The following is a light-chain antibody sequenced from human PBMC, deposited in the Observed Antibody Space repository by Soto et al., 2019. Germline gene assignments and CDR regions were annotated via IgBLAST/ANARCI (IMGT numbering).Light chain of an antibody. Sequence: EIVLTQSPDTLSLSPGERATLSCRDSQSVSSSLAWYQQKPGQAPRLLIYDASNRATGIQARFSGSGSGPDFTLTISSLEAEEFAVYHCQRRSKWPPEVTFGPRTKVAIK. CDR3: QRRSKWPPEVT. V-gene: IGKV3-11*01. CDR2: DAS. J-gene: IGKJ3*01. CDR1: QSVSSS.